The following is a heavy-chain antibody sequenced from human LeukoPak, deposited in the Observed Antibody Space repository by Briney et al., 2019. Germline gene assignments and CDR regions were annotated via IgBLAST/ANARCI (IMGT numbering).Heavy chain of an antibody. J-gene: IGHJ4*02. CDR3: ARHVGSGSYSNY. V-gene: IGHV5-51*01. CDR1: GYSFTSYW. Sequence: SGACLKISCRGSGYSFTSYWIGWVRQMPGKGLEWMEIIYLGDSDTRYSPSFQGQVTISADKSISTAYLQWSSLKASDTAMYYCARHVGSGSYSNYWGRGTLVTVSS. CDR2: IYLGDSDT. D-gene: IGHD1-26*01.